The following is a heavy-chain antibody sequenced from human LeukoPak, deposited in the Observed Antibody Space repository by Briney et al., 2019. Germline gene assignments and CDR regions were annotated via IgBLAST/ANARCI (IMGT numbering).Heavy chain of an antibody. D-gene: IGHD1-26*01. V-gene: IGHV5-10-1*01. CDR1: GYSFTSRW. CDR3: ARGGSGSWFDY. CDR2: INPSDSYT. J-gene: IGHJ4*02. Sequence: PGGSLRLSCKGSGYSFTSRWISWVRQMPGKGLEWMGRINPSDSYTNYSPSFQGHVTISADKSISTASLQWSSLKASDTAMYYCARGGSGSWFDYWGQGTVVTVSS.